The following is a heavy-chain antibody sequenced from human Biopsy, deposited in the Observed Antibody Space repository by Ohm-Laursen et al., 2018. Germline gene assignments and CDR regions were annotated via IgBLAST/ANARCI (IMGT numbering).Heavy chain of an antibody. D-gene: IGHD4-17*01. V-gene: IGHV3-21*01. CDR3: ARQKGFYGDPYYYGMDV. Sequence: SLRLSCTASGFTFSDYSMNWVRLAPGKGLEWVSSLSSSSSFIYYADSVKGRFTISRHNAKNSLFLQMDSLRAEDTAVYYCARQKGFYGDPYYYGMDVWGQGTTVTVSS. CDR1: GFTFSDYS. J-gene: IGHJ6*02. CDR2: LSSSSSFI.